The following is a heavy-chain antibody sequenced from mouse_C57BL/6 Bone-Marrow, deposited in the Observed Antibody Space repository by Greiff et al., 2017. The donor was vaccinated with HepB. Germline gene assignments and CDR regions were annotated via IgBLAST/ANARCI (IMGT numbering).Heavy chain of an antibody. CDR1: GFTFSSYA. J-gene: IGHJ4*01. CDR2: ISDGGSYT. CDR3: ARVYPMDY. V-gene: IGHV5-4*01. Sequence: EVQLVESGGGLVKPGGSLKLSCAASGFTFSSYAMSWVRQTPEKRLEWVATISDGGSYTYYPDNVKGRFTISRDNAKNNLYLQMSHLKSEDTAMYYCARVYPMDYWGQGTSVTVSS.